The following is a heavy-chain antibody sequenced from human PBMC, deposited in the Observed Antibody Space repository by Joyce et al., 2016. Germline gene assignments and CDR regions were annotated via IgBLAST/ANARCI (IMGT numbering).Heavy chain of an antibody. CDR3: VRGISARPGGPNWFDP. CDR1: GFSFSGYW. Sequence: EVQLVESGGGLVQPGGSLRLSCAASGFSFSGYWIHWVRQAPGKGLVRGSRMNTEGSSTRFADSVKGRFTISRDNAKNTLYLQMNSLRAEDTAVYYCVRGISARPGGPNWFDPWGQGTLVTVSS. J-gene: IGHJ5*02. CDR2: MNTEGSST. D-gene: IGHD6-6*01. V-gene: IGHV3-74*01.